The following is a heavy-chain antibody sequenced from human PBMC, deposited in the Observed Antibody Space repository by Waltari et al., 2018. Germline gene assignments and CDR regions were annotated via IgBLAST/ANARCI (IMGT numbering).Heavy chain of an antibody. CDR2: ISTNTGTP. J-gene: IGHJ4*02. Sequence: QVQLVQSGSELKKPGASVQVSCKASGYIFTNYALNWVRQAPHQCLSWVRQAPGQGLEWMGWISTNTGTPTFAQGFTGRFVFSLDTSVSTAYLQISSLKAEDTAVYYCARGIQLWGRGSWYFDDWGQGTLVTVSS. CDR1: GYIFTNYA. CDR3: ARGIQLWGRGSWYFDD. V-gene: IGHV7-4-1*02. D-gene: IGHD5-18*01.